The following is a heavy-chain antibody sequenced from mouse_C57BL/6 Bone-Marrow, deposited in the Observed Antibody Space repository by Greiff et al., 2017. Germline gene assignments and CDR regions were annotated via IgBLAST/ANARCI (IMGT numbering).Heavy chain of an antibody. Sequence: EVPVVVSGGGLVKPGGSLRLSCAASGFTFSSYAMSLVRLTPPSRLELVATISDGGGYTYYPDTVKGRFPISRDNAKNNQYLQMSHLKYEDTAMYYCERYYCGSMFAYWGQGTLVTVSA. D-gene: IGHD1-1*01. CDR3: ERYYCGSMFAY. J-gene: IGHJ3*01. V-gene: IGHV5-4*01. CDR2: ISDGGGYT. CDR1: GFTFSSYA.